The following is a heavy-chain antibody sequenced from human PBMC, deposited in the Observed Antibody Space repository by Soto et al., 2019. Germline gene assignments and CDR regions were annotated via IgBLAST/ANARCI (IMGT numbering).Heavy chain of an antibody. V-gene: IGHV3-74*01. CDR1: GFTFSSYW. CDR3: ARLPNKSPQN. J-gene: IGHJ1*01. Sequence: EVQLVASGGGLVQPGGSLRLSCVASGFTFSSYWMHWVRQAPGKGLVWVSSIGNDGSSTSYADPVKGRFTISRDNAKNTLYLQMNSLRAEDTAVYYCARLPNKSPQNWGQGTLVIVSP. CDR2: IGNDGSST.